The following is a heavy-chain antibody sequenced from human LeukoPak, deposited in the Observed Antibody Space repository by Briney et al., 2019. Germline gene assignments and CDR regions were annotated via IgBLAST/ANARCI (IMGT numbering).Heavy chain of an antibody. Sequence: PGGSLRLSCVASGLTFISYGMHWVRQAPGKGLEWVAFIRYDGSNKYYADSVKGRFTISRDKSKNTLHLQMNSVRAEDTALYYCAKDPGWLNYYYTDVWGKGTTVSVSS. V-gene: IGHV3-30*02. CDR3: AKDPGWLNYYYTDV. J-gene: IGHJ6*03. CDR2: IRYDGSNK. CDR1: GLTFISYG. D-gene: IGHD6-19*01.